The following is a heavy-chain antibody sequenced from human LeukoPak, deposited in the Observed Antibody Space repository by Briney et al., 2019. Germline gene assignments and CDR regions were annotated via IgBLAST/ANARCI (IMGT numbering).Heavy chain of an antibody. Sequence: PGGSLRLSCTASGFTFSGYSMNWIRQAPGKGLEWVSSFGTRSTSIYHAGSVKGRFAISRDNAKNTLYLQMNSLRAEDAGVYYCARGNQQLPRSTPDYWGQGTLVTVSS. D-gene: IGHD2-2*01. CDR1: GFTFSGYS. CDR2: FGTRSTSI. J-gene: IGHJ4*02. CDR3: ARGNQQLPRSTPDY. V-gene: IGHV3-21*01.